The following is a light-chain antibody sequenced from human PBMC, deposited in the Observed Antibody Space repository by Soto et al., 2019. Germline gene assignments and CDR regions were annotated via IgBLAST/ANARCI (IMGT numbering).Light chain of an antibody. CDR3: QQYDTYPTT. CDR2: EAS. Sequence: AIQVTQSPSSLSASVGDRVTISCRASQGIGNDLGWYQQKPGKAPKLLIYEASTLQTGVASRFSGSGSGTDFTITISSLQPEDFATYYCQQYDTYPTTFGQGTKVEIK. CDR1: QGIGND. V-gene: IGKV1-6*01. J-gene: IGKJ1*01.